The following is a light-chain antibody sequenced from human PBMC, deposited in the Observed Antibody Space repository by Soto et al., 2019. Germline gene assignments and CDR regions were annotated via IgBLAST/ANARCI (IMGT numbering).Light chain of an antibody. CDR2: AAS. CDR1: QSISSY. CDR3: QKYNSAPWT. Sequence: DIQMTQSLSSLPASVGDRVTTTCRASQSISSYLNWYQQKPGKAPKLLIYAASTLQSGVPSRFSGSGSGTEFTLTISSLQPEDVATYYCQKYNSAPWTFGQGTKVDI. V-gene: IGKV1-39*01. J-gene: IGKJ1*01.